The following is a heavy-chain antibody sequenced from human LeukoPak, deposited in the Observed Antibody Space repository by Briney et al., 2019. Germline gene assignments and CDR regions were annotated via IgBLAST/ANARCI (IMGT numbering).Heavy chain of an antibody. Sequence: GGSLRLSCAASGFTFSSYSMNWVRQAPGKGLEWVSAISGSGGSTYYADSVKGRFTISRDNSKNTLYLQMNSLRAEDTAVYYCAKDVAGPASYDSSGYYAEAFDIWGQGTMVTVSS. CDR1: GFTFSSYS. CDR3: AKDVAGPASYDSSGYYAEAFDI. CDR2: ISGSGGST. D-gene: IGHD3-22*01. J-gene: IGHJ3*02. V-gene: IGHV3-23*01.